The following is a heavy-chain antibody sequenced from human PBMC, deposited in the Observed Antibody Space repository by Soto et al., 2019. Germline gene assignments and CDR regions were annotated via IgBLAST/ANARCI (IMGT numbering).Heavy chain of an antibody. CDR2: ISYDGSNK. V-gene: IGHV3-30-3*01. D-gene: IGHD6-13*01. Sequence: GGSLRLSCAASGFTFSSYAMHWVRQAPGKGLEWVAVISYDGSNKYYADSVKGRFTISRDNSKNTLYLQMNSLRAEDTAVYYCARAKEYSSSWYGDYWGQGTLVTVSS. CDR3: ARAKEYSSSWYGDY. J-gene: IGHJ4*02. CDR1: GFTFSSYA.